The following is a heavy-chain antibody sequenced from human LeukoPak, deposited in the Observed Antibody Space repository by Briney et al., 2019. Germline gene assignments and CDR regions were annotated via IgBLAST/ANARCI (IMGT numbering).Heavy chain of an antibody. J-gene: IGHJ4*02. Sequence: GGSLRLSCVGSGFTFSSHGMNWVRQAPGKGLEWVSGLSRSGDRPYYADSVKGRFAISRDNSKNTVYLQMNSVGAEDTAVYFCAKDAAWIQFDDWGQGTLVTVSS. CDR1: GFTFSSHG. CDR3: AKDAAWIQFDD. D-gene: IGHD5-18*01. V-gene: IGHV3-23*01. CDR2: LSRSGDRP.